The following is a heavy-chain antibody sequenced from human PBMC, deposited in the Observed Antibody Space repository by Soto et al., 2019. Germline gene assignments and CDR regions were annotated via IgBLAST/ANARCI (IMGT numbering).Heavy chain of an antibody. D-gene: IGHD2-2*01. CDR3: AKGKWDIVVVPAAIHYFDY. Sequence: VQLLESGGGLVQPGGSLRLSCAASGFTFSSYAMSWVRQAPGKGLEWVSAISGSGGSTYYADSVKGRFTISRDNSKNTLYLQMNSLRAEDTAVYYCAKGKWDIVVVPAAIHYFDYWGQGTLVTVSS. V-gene: IGHV3-23*01. CDR2: ISGSGGST. CDR1: GFTFSSYA. J-gene: IGHJ4*02.